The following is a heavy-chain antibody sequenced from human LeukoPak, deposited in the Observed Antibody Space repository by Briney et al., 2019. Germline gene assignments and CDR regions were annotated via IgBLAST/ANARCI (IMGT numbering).Heavy chain of an antibody. D-gene: IGHD4-11*01. CDR3: AKGPPSVTTLWFTWFDP. J-gene: IGHJ5*02. V-gene: IGHV3-9*01. Sequence: GRSLRLSCAASGFTFDDYAMHWVRQAPGEGLEWVSGISWNSGSIGYADSVKGRFTISRDNAKNSLYLQMNSLRAEDTALYYCAKGPPSVTTLWFTWFDPWGQGTLVTVSS. CDR2: ISWNSGSI. CDR1: GFTFDDYA.